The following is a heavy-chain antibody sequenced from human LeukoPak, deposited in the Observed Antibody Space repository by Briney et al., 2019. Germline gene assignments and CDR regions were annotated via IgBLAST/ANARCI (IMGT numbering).Heavy chain of an antibody. CDR3: ARVGTAIGSFDI. CDR1: GGSISSYY. V-gene: IGHV4-59*12. D-gene: IGHD5-18*01. J-gene: IGHJ3*02. Sequence: PSETLSLTCSVSGGSISSYYWSWIRQPPGKGLEWIGYIYYSGTTNYNPSLKSRVTISVDTSKNQFSLKLSSVTAADSAVYYCARVGTAIGSFDIWGQGTMVTASS. CDR2: IYYSGTT.